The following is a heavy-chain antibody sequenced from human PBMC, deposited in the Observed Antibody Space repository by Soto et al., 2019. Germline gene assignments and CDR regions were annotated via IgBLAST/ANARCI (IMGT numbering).Heavy chain of an antibody. CDR3: AKEGVLDQYDRAGQVFDL. D-gene: IGHD3-22*01. CDR2: ISGRGGNK. J-gene: IGHJ4*02. V-gene: IGHV3-23*01. Sequence: GGSLRLSCEASGFTFSNYGMSWVRQAPEKGLEWVSVISGRGGNKYYADSVKGRFTISRDNSKNTLFLQMNGLSAEDTAVYYCAKEGVLDQYDRAGQVFDLWGQGTLVTVS. CDR1: GFTFSNYG.